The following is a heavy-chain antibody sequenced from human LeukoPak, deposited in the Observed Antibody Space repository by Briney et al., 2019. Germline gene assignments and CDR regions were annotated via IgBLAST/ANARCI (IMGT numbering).Heavy chain of an antibody. CDR2: IYCSGST. CDR3: ARAIFGVVLRRYYYYYMDV. J-gene: IGHJ6*03. Sequence: PSETLSLTCTVSGGSLSSSSYYWGWIRQPPGKGLEWIGSIYCSGSTYFNPSLKSRVTISVDTSKNQFSLKLSSVTAADTAVYYCARAIFGVVLRRYYYYYMDVWGKGTTVTVSS. V-gene: IGHV4-39*07. D-gene: IGHD3-3*01. CDR1: GGSLSSSSYY.